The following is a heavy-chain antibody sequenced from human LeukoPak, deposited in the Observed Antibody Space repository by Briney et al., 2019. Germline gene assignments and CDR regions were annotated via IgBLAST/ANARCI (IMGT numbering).Heavy chain of an antibody. CDR1: GFTFSSYG. V-gene: IGHV3-23*01. Sequence: PGRSLRLSCAASGFTFSSYGMHWVRQAPDIGLEWVSTISAGGVTTYYADSVKGRFTISRDNSKNTLHLHMNSLRVGDAAVYYCVTRGTTATKYLEYWGQGTLVTVSS. D-gene: IGHD1-1*01. CDR3: VTRGTTATKYLEY. J-gene: IGHJ4*02. CDR2: ISAGGVTT.